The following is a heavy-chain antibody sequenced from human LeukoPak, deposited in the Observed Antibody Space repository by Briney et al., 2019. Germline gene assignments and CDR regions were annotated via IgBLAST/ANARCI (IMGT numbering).Heavy chain of an antibody. CDR2: IYPGDSDT. CDR1: GYSFTSYG. CDR3: ARVNYDFWSGYYTGTYYFDY. Sequence: PGESLKISCKGSGYSFTSYGIGWVRQMPGKGLEWMGIIYPGDSDTRYSPSFQGQVTISADKSISTAYLQWSSLKASDTAMYYCARVNYDFWSGYYTGTYYFDYWGQGTLVTVSS. D-gene: IGHD3-3*01. J-gene: IGHJ4*02. V-gene: IGHV5-51*01.